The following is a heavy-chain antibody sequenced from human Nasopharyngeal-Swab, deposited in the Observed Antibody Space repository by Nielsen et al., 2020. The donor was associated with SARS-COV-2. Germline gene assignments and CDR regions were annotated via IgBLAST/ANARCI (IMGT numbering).Heavy chain of an antibody. D-gene: IGHD1-1*01. CDR1: GFTFSSYD. Sequence: GESLKISCAASGFTFSSYDMHWVRQAPGKGLEWVAVISYDGSNKYYADSVKGRFTISRDNSKNTLYLQMNSLRAEDTAVYYCAKQTSGRGYYYYYGMDVWGQGTTVTVSS. J-gene: IGHJ6*02. CDR3: AKQTSGRGYYYYYGMDV. V-gene: IGHV3-30*18. CDR2: ISYDGSNK.